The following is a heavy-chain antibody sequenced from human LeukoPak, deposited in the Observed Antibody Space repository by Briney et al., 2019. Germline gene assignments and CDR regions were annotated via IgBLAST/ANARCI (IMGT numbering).Heavy chain of an antibody. V-gene: IGHV3-48*04. CDR1: GFSFSDYI. CDR2: ISSNSRTI. Sequence: GGSLRLSCAASGFSFSDYIINWVRQAPGKGLEWVSYISSNSRTIHYADSVKGRFTISRDDAGNSLYLQMNSLRAEDTAVYYCAKDVRVFDYWGQGTLVTVSS. J-gene: IGHJ4*02. D-gene: IGHD6-6*01. CDR3: AKDVRVFDY.